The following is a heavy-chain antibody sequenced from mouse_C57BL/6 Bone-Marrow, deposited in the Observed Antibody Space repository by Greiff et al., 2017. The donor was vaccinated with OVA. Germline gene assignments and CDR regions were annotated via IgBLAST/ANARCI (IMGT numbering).Heavy chain of an antibody. V-gene: IGHV14-4*01. J-gene: IGHJ3*01. Sequence: EVQLQESGAELVRPGASVKLSCTASGFNIKDDYMHWVKQRPEQGLEWIGWIDPENGDTEYASKFQGKATITADTSSNTAYLQLSSLTSEDTAVYYCTSIYYGNDWFAYWGQGTLVTVSA. CDR1: GFNIKDDY. CDR3: TSIYYGNDWFAY. CDR2: IDPENGDT. D-gene: IGHD2-1*01.